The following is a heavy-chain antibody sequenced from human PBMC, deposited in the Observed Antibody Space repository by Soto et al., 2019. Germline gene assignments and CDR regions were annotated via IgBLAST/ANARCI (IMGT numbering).Heavy chain of an antibody. CDR2: IYHSGST. J-gene: IGHJ4*02. Sequence: PSETLSLTCVVSGSSISSGGYSWSWSRQPPGKGLEWIGYIYHSGSTYYNPSLKSRVTISVDRSKNQFSLKLSSVTAADTAVYYCARGPPFGYWGQGTLVTVSP. D-gene: IGHD3-10*01. V-gene: IGHV4-30-2*01. CDR3: ARGPPFGY. CDR1: GSSISSGGYS.